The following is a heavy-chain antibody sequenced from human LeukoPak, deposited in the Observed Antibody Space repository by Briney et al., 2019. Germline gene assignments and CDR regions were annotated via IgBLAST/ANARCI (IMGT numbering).Heavy chain of an antibody. CDR3: ARDLEGYFWSGYSRIYYYYMDV. J-gene: IGHJ6*03. CDR2: IYSSGST. CDR1: GGSISSYY. V-gene: IGHV4-4*07. D-gene: IGHD3-3*01. Sequence: SETLSLTCTVSGGSISSYYWSWIRQPAGKGLEWIGRIYSSGSTNYNPSLKSRVTMSVDTSKNQFTLKLSSVTAADTAVYYCARDLEGYFWSGYSRIYYYYMDVWGKGTTVTVSS.